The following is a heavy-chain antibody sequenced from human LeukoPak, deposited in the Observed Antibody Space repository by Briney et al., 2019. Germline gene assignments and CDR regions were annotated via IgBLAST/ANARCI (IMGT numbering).Heavy chain of an antibody. J-gene: IGHJ4*02. CDR2: ISHSGRT. Sequence: SETLSLTCAVSGGSLSSNNWWSWVRQPPGKGLEWIGEISHSGRTNYNPSLKSRVTMSVDKSKDQLSLALSTVTAADTAVYYCVRGLYASDSYWGQGNLVTVS. CDR3: VRGLYASDSY. D-gene: IGHD2/OR15-2a*01. V-gene: IGHV4-4*02. CDR1: GGSLSSNNW.